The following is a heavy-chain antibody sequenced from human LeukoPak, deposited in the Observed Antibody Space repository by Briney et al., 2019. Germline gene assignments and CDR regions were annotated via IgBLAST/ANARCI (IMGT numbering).Heavy chain of an antibody. V-gene: IGHV1-69*01. CDR1: GGTFSSYA. D-gene: IGHD3-22*01. J-gene: IGHJ3*02. CDR3: ARSANHLNYDGTGYYYPDDAFDI. Sequence: GSSVKVSCKASGGTFSSYAISWVRQAPGQGLEWMGGIIPIFGTANYARKFQGRVTITADESTSTAYMELSSLRSEDTAVYYCARSANHLNYDGTGYYYPDDAFDIWGQGTMVTVSS. CDR2: IIPIFGTA.